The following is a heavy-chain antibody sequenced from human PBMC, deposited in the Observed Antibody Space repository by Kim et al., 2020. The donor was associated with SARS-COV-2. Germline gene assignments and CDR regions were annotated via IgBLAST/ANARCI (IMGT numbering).Heavy chain of an antibody. CDR3: ARVLDRVGATTLHY. J-gene: IGHJ4*01. Sequence: ADSVKGRFTISRENVKNSLYLQMSSLRAEATAVYYCARVLDRVGATTLHYWGHGTLVTVSS. D-gene: IGHD1-26*01. V-gene: IGHV3-11*05.